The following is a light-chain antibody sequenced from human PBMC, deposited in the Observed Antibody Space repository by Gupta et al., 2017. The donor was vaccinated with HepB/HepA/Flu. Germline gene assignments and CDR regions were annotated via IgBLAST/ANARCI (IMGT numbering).Light chain of an antibody. CDR1: QSVSSN. V-gene: IGKV3-15*01. Sequence: EIVMTQSPATLSVSPGERDTLYCRASQSVSSNLAWYQQKPGQAPRLLIYGASTRATGIPARFSGSGSGTEFTLTISSLQSEDFAVYYCQQDNNWPFTFGHGTKVDIK. CDR3: QQDNNWPFT. CDR2: GAS. J-gene: IGKJ3*01.